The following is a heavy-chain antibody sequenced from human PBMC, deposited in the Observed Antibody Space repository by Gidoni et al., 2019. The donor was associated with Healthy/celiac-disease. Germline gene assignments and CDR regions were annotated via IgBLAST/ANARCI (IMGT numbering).Heavy chain of an antibody. Sequence: QVQLVESGGGVVQPGRSLRLSCAASGFPFSSYAMHWVRQAPGKGLEWVAVISYDGSNKYYADSVKGRFTISRDNSKNTLYLQMNSLRAEDTAVYYCARDRGSYYDSSGWLGFWGQGTLVTVSS. CDR3: ARDRGSYYDSSGWLGF. D-gene: IGHD3-22*01. V-gene: IGHV3-30-3*01. J-gene: IGHJ4*02. CDR2: ISYDGSNK. CDR1: GFPFSSYA.